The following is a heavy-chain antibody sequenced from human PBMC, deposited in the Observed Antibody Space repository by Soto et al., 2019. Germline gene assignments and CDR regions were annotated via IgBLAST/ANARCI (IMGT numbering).Heavy chain of an antibody. V-gene: IGHV3-7*05. Sequence: GGSLRLSCAASGFTFSSYWMSWVRQAPGKGLEWVANIKQDGSEKYYVDSVKGRFTISRDNAKNSLYLQMNSLRAEDTAVYYCARDRYYDSSGSPWGLDAFDIWGQGTMVTVSS. CDR1: GFTFSSYW. CDR2: IKQDGSEK. CDR3: ARDRYYDSSGSPWGLDAFDI. J-gene: IGHJ3*02. D-gene: IGHD3-22*01.